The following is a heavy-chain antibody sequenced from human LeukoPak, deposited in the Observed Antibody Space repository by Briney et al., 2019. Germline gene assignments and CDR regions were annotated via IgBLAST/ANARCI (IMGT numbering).Heavy chain of an antibody. CDR3: ARDRSYYYGSGSGFGY. D-gene: IGHD3-10*01. CDR2: ISSSGSTI. CDR1: GFTFSDYY. J-gene: IGHJ4*02. Sequence: GGSLRLSCAASGFTFSDYYMSWIRQAPGKRLEGGSYISSSGSTIYYADSVKGRFTISRDNAKNSLYLQMDSLRAEDTAVYYCARDRSYYYGSGSGFGYWGQGTLVTVSS. V-gene: IGHV3-11*01.